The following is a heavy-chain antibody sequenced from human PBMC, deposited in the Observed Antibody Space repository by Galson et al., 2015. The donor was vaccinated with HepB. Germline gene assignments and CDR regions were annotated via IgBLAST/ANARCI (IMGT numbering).Heavy chain of an antibody. CDR2: ISSSSYI. J-gene: IGHJ5*02. D-gene: IGHD5-18*01. Sequence: SLRLSCAASGFTFSSYSMNWVRQAPGKGLEWVSSISSSSYIHYADSVKGRFTISRDNAKNSLYLQMNSLRAEDTAVYYCARGVFGYSYGYERVRGYNWFDPWGQGTLVTVSS. CDR3: ARGVFGYSYGYERVRGYNWFDP. CDR1: GFTFSSYS. V-gene: IGHV3-21*01.